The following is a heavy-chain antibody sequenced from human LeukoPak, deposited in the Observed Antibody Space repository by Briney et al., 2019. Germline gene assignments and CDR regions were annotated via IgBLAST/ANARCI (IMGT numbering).Heavy chain of an antibody. V-gene: IGHV3-11*06. CDR1: GFTFSDYY. Sequence: GGSLRLSCAASGFTFSDYYMSWIRLAPGKGLEWVSYISSSSSYTNYADSEKGRFTISRDNAKNSLYLQMNSLRAEDTAVYYCASQAYSGYDYTLFYFDYWGQGTLVTVSS. CDR2: ISSSSSYT. CDR3: ASQAYSGYDYTLFYFDY. D-gene: IGHD5-12*01. J-gene: IGHJ4*02.